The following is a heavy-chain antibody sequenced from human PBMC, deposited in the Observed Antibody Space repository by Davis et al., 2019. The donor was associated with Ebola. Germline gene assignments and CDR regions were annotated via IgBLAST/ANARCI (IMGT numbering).Heavy chain of an antibody. Sequence: GESLKISCASSGFTFSDYYMSWIRQAPGKGLEWVSYISSSGSTIYYADSVKGRFTISRDNAKNSLYLQMNSLRAEDTAVYYCARQVWNFDNWFDPWGQGTLVTVSS. CDR2: ISSSGSTI. V-gene: IGHV3-11*01. D-gene: IGHD1-7*01. J-gene: IGHJ5*02. CDR3: ARQVWNFDNWFDP. CDR1: GFTFSDYY.